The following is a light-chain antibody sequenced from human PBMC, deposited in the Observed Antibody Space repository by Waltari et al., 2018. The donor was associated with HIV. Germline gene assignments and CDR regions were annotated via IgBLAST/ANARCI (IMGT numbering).Light chain of an antibody. J-gene: IGKJ2*01. CDR1: QSVSSY. CDR2: DAS. CDR3: QQRYNWLDT. Sequence: IVLPQSPAPLSLSPGESATLSCRASQSVSSYLAWYQQKPGQAPRLLIYDASNRATGIPARFSGSGSGTDFTLTISSLEPEDFAVYYCQQRYNWLDTFGQGTKLEIK. V-gene: IGKV3-11*01.